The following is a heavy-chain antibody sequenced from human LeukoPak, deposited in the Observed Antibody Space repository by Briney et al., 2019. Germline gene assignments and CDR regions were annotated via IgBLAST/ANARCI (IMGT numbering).Heavy chain of an antibody. Sequence: GGSLRLSCAASGFTFDDYGMSWVRQAPGKGLEWVSGINWNGGSTGYADSVKGRFTISRDNAKNSLYLQMNSLRAEDTAVYYCAKSSPPPLRSWGQGTLVTVSS. CDR1: GFTFDDYG. J-gene: IGHJ5*02. V-gene: IGHV3-20*04. CDR2: INWNGGST. CDR3: AKSSPPPLRS.